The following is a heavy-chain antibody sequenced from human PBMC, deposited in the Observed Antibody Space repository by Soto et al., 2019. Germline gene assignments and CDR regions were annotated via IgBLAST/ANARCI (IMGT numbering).Heavy chain of an antibody. J-gene: IGHJ4*02. CDR1: VFTFSSYW. CDR3: ARALESSGYYYDY. Sequence: PGRSLRLSCAAFVFTFSSYWMSLVRQPPGKGLEWVANIKQDGGEKYYVDSVKGRFTISRDNAKNSLYLQMNSLRAQDTAVYYWARALESSGYYYDYWGQGTLVTVSS. CDR2: IKQDGGEK. V-gene: IGHV3-7*03. D-gene: IGHD3-22*01.